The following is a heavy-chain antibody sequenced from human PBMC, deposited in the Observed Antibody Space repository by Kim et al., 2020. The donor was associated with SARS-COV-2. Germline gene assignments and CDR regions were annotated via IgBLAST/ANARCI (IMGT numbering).Heavy chain of an antibody. CDR2: IDPSDSYT. J-gene: IGHJ5*02. D-gene: IGHD3-10*01. CDR3: ARHAWFGELWDWFDP. CDR1: GYSFTSYW. Sequence: GESLKISCKGSGYSFTSYWISWVRQMPGKGLEWMGRIDPSDSYTNYSPSFQGHVTISADKSISTAYLQWSSLKASDTAMYYCARHAWFGELWDWFDPWGQGTLVTVSS. V-gene: IGHV5-10-1*01.